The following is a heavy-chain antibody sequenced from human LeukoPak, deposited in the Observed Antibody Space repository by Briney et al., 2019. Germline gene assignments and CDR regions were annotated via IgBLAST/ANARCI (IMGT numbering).Heavy chain of an antibody. D-gene: IGHD4-23*01. J-gene: IGHJ4*02. CDR1: GGSISSYY. Sequence: SETLSLTCTVSGGSISSYYWSWIRQPPGKGLEWIGYIYYTGSTNYNPSLKSRVTISVDTSKNQFSLKLSSVTAADTAVYYCARDLLNEGNHLDYWGQGTLVTVSS. CDR2: IYYTGST. V-gene: IGHV4-59*12. CDR3: ARDLLNEGNHLDY.